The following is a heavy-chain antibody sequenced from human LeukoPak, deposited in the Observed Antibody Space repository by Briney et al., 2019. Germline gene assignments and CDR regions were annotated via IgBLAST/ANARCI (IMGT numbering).Heavy chain of an antibody. CDR2: IYYSGST. Sequence: SETLSLTCTVSGGSISSYYWSWIRQPPGKGLEWIGYIYYSGSTNYNPSLKSRVTISVDTSKNQFSLKLSSVTAADTAVYYCARRPPGGAFDIWGQGTMVTVS. J-gene: IGHJ3*02. CDR1: GGSISSYY. CDR3: ARRPPGGAFDI. V-gene: IGHV4-59*08. D-gene: IGHD1-14*01.